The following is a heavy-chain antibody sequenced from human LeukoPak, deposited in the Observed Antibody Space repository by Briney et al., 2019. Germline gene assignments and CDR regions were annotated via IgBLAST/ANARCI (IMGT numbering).Heavy chain of an antibody. CDR2: ISWNSGSI. CDR1: GFTFDDYA. D-gene: IGHD2-15*01. V-gene: IGHV3-9*01. CDR3: AKDRYPSCSGGSCYLNYFDY. Sequence: ARSLTLSCAASGFTFDDYAMHWDRHAPGKGLEWVSGISWNSGSIGYADSVKGRFTISRDNAKNSLYLQMNSLRAEDTALYYCAKDRYPSCSGGSCYLNYFDYWGQGTLVTVSS. J-gene: IGHJ4*02.